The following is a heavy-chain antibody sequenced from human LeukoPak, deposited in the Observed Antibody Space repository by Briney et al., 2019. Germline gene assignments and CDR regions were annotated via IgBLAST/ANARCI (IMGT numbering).Heavy chain of an antibody. Sequence: PGGSLRLSCAASGLTFSGYWMHWVRQAPGKGLVWVSRINSDGSTTTYADSVKGRFTISRDNAKKTLYLQMNSLRVEDTAVYYCARALHTAIVTGPGGFGGYWGQGTLVTVSS. CDR1: GLTFSGYW. CDR2: INSDGSTT. CDR3: ARALHTAIVTGPGGFGGY. D-gene: IGHD5-18*01. J-gene: IGHJ4*02. V-gene: IGHV3-74*01.